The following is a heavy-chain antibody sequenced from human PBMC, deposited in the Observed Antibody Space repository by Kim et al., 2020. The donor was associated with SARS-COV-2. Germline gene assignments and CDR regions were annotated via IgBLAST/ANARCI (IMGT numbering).Heavy chain of an antibody. CDR3: ARHGGECRRETCSSHWFDP. V-gene: IGHV4-39*01. Sequence: SETLSLTCSVSGGSFSRSSFYWAWIRQPPGMGLEWIGSMYYSANTYYNPSLESRVTMSVDTSKNTFSLKLTSVTAADAGVYYCARHGGECRRETCSSHWFDPWGKGPLLTVSS. CDR1: GGSFSRSSFY. D-gene: IGHD6-6*01. J-gene: IGHJ5*02. CDR2: MYYSANT.